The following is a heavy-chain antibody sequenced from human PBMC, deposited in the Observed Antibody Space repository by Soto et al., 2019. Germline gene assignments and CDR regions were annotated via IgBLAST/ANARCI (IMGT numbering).Heavy chain of an antibody. CDR3: ARLRVVVTTDAFDI. Sequence: QITLKESGPTLVKPTQTLTLTCTFSGFSLSTSAVGVGWIRQPPGKALEWLALTSWNDGNRYSPSLKSRLTITKHPSKNQVVLTMTNMDPVDTATYYCARLRVVVTTDAFDIWGQGTMVTVSS. D-gene: IGHD2-21*02. CDR2: TSWNDGN. CDR1: GFSLSTSAVG. J-gene: IGHJ3*02. V-gene: IGHV2-5*01.